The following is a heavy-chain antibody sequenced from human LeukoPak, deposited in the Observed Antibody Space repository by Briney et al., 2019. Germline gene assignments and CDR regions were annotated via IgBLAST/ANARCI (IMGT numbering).Heavy chain of an antibody. Sequence: GASVKVSCKASGSTFTDYYMHWVRQAPGQGLEWMGIINPSGGSTSYAQKFQGRVTMTRDMSTSTVYMELSGLRSEDTAVYYCARDSASYYYGSGSYGAYYYYMDVWGKGTTVTVSS. J-gene: IGHJ6*03. V-gene: IGHV1-46*01. CDR3: ARDSASYYYGSGSYGAYYYYMDV. D-gene: IGHD3-10*01. CDR1: GSTFTDYY. CDR2: INPSGGST.